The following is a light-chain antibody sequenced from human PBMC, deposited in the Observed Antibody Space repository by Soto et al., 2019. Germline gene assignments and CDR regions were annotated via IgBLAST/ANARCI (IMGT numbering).Light chain of an antibody. CDR3: QQYGSSPHT. CDR1: QSVSSNY. J-gene: IGKJ2*01. V-gene: IGKV3-20*01. CDR2: GAS. Sequence: EIVLTQSPGTLSLSPGGRATLSCRASQSVSSNYLAWYQQKPGQAPRLLIYGASSGATGIPDRFSGSGSGTDFTLTISRLEPEDFAVYYCQQYGSSPHTFGQGTKVDIK.